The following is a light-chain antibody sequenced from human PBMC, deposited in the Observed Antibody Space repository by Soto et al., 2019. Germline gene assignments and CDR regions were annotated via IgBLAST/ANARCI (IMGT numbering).Light chain of an antibody. J-gene: IGLJ1*01. Sequence: QSVLTQPASVSGSPGQSITLSCTGTSTDVGAYNYVSWYQQNPGKAPKLMIYDVSTRPSGISNRFSGSNSGNTASLTISGLQAEDEADYYCISYTSSSTYVFGTGTKVTVL. CDR3: ISYTSSSTYV. V-gene: IGLV2-14*01. CDR2: DVS. CDR1: STDVGAYNY.